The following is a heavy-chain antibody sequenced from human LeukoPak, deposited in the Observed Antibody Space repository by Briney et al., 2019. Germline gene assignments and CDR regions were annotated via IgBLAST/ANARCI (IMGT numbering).Heavy chain of an antibody. J-gene: IGHJ4*02. V-gene: IGHV3-21*01. CDR2: ISSSSSYI. D-gene: IGHD3-22*01. CDR1: GFTFSSYS. Sequence: PGGSLRLSCAASGFTFSSYSMNWVRQAPGKGLEWVSSISSSSSYIYYADSVKGRFTISRDNAKNSLYLQMNSLRAEDTAVYYCARAQSYYDSSGYYPGFFDYWGQGTLVTVSS. CDR3: ARAQSYYDSSGYYPGFFDY.